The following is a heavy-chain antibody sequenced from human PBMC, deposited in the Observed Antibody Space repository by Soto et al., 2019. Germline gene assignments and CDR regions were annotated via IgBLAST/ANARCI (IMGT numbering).Heavy chain of an antibody. CDR3: ARAGYCGPGCYYYFDY. J-gene: IGHJ4*02. CDR2: IKPDGSAT. D-gene: IGHD2-21*02. Sequence: VGSLRLSCAVSGFTFGSYWMNWVRLIPGKGLEWVAYIKPDGSATYYVDSVKGRFTISRDNAKNSLYLQMNSLRVEDTSVYYCARAGYCGPGCYYYFDYWGQGTLVTVSS. V-gene: IGHV3-7*01. CDR1: GFTFGSYW.